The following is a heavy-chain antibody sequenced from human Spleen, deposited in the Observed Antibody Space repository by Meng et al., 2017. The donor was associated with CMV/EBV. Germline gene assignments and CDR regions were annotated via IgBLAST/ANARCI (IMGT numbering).Heavy chain of an antibody. V-gene: IGHV4-59*01. CDR3: ARVLSSGWYWGMDV. CDR2: IYYSGST. J-gene: IGHJ6*02. CDR1: GGSTSSYY. D-gene: IGHD6-19*01. Sequence: SETLSLTCTVSGGSTSSYYWSWIRQPPGKGLEWIGYIYYSGSTNYNPSLKSRVTISVDTSKNQFSLKLSSVTAADTAVYYCARVLSSGWYWGMDVWGQGTTVTVSS.